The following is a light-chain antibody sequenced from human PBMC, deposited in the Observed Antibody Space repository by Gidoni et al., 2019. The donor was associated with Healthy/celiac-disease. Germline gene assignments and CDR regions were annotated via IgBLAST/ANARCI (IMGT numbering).Light chain of an antibody. CDR1: PSIGIS. V-gene: IGKV6-21*01. CDR2: YAS. J-gene: IGKJ1*01. CDR3: HQSSSLPGT. Sequence: IVLTQSPYFQSVTPKEKVTITCRASPSIGISLHWYQQKPDQSPKVLIKYASQSFAGVPSRLSGSGSGTDFTLTINSLEAEDDATYYCHQSSSLPGTFGQGTKVEIK.